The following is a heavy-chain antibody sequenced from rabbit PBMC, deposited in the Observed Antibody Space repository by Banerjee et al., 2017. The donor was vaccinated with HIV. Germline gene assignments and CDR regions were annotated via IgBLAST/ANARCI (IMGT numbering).Heavy chain of an antibody. V-gene: IGHV1S45*01. CDR1: GLDFSSSYW. D-gene: IGHD3-1*01. CDR3: ARGPVFRYYDL. CDR2: IYTGSSGST. J-gene: IGHJ4*01. Sequence: QEQLEESGGDLVKPEGSLTLTCTASGLDFSSSYWICWVRQAPGKGLEWIACIYTGSSGSTYYASWAKGRFTISKTSSTTVTLQMTSLTGADTATYFCARGPVFRYYDLWGPGTLVTVS.